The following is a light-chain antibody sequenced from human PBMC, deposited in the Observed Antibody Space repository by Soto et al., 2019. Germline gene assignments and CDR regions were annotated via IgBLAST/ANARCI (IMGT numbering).Light chain of an antibody. CDR2: GIS. CDR3: QQYSKWPIT. CDR1: QSVNSN. J-gene: IGKJ5*01. Sequence: EIFMTQSPATLSVSPGESATLSCRASQSVNSNYLAWYQQHPGQPPRLLIYGISTRATGIPARFSGSGSGTEFSLTISSLQSEDFAVYYCQQYSKWPITFGQGTRLEI. V-gene: IGKV3-15*01.